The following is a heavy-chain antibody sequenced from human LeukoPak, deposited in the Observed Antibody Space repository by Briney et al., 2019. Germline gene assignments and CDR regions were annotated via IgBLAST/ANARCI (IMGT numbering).Heavy chain of an antibody. V-gene: IGHV5-51*01. CDR2: IYPGDSDT. CDR1: GYSFTSYW. CDR3: ARLRYSGSYPAYFDY. D-gene: IGHD1-26*01. Sequence: GESLKISCKGSGYSFTSYWIGWVRQMPGKGLEWMGVIYPGDSDTRYSPSFQGQVTISADKSISTAYLQWSSLKASDTAMYYCARLRYSGSYPAYFDYWGQGTLVTVSS. J-gene: IGHJ4*02.